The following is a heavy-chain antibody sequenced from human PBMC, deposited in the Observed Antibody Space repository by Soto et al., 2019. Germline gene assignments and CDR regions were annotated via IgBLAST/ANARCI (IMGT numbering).Heavy chain of an antibody. CDR1: GFSFSDYY. Sequence: LRLSFAASGFSFSDYYMSWIRQAPGKGLEWLACISRDGNDIFYADSVDGRFTISRDNAKNSLFLQMDDLRVEDTGMYFCARGAEMSMLTKWFHPLGQASLVTVSS. J-gene: IGHJ5*02. CDR3: ARGAEMSMLTKWFHP. D-gene: IGHD3-16*01. CDR2: ISRDGNDI. V-gene: IGHV3-11*01.